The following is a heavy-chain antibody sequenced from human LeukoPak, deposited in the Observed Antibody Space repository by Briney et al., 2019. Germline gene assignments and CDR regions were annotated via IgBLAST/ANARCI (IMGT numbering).Heavy chain of an antibody. D-gene: IGHD5-18*01. V-gene: IGHV4-4*07. J-gene: IGHJ6*03. CDR1: GGSISSYY. CDR3: ARTTEGGYSYGYFYYYYMDV. Sequence: SETLSLTCTVSGGSISSYYWSWIRQPAGKGLEWIGRICTSGSTNYNPSLKSRVTMSVDTSKNQFSLKLSSVTAADTAVYYCARTTEGGYSYGYFYYYYMDVWGKGTTVTISS. CDR2: ICTSGST.